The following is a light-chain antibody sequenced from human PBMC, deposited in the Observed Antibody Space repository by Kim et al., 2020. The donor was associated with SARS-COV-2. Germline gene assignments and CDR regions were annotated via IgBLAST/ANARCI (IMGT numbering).Light chain of an antibody. Sequence: QPVLTQAPSASASLGASVTLTCSLSSGFSDYKVDWYQQRPGKGPRFVMRVGPDGIVGSKGDGIPDRFSVLASGLNRTLTIKNIQQEDESDFHCAADHGRGTDFVWVFGGGTKLSVL. V-gene: IGLV9-49*02. CDR1: SGFSDYK. J-gene: IGLJ3*02. CDR3: AADHGRGTDFVWV. CDR2: VGPDGIVG.